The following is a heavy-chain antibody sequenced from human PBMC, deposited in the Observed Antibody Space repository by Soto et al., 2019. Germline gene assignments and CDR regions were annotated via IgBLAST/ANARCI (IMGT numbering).Heavy chain of an antibody. J-gene: IGHJ6*02. CDR1: GGTFSSYA. CDR3: ARDPYPPGSRAAGFYGMDV. V-gene: IGHV1-69*13. Sequence: SVKVSCKASGGTFSSYAISWVRQAPGQGLEWMGGIIPIFGTANYAQKFQGRVTITADESTSTAYMELSSLRSEDTAVDYCARDPYPPGSRAAGFYGMDVWGQGTTVTVSS. D-gene: IGHD6-13*01. CDR2: IIPIFGTA.